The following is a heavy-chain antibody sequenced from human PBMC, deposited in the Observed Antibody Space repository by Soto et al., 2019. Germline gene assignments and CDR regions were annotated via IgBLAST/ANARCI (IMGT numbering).Heavy chain of an antibody. CDR3: ARDGSPENYYSAAMDI. CDR2: VYHSGST. J-gene: IGHJ6*02. V-gene: IGHV4-59*01. Sequence: PSETLSLTCTVSGGSISTYYWSWIRQSPGKGLEWIGYVYHSGSTNYNPSLKSRVTISVDTSKNQFSLRLTSVTAADTAVYYCARDGSPENYYSAAMDIRGQGTAVTVSS. CDR1: GGSISTYY. D-gene: IGHD1-1*01.